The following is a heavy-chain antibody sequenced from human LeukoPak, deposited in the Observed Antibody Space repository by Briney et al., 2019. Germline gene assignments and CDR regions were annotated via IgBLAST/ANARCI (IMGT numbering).Heavy chain of an antibody. CDR1: GFTFSSYS. V-gene: IGHV3-21*01. D-gene: IGHD2-15*01. J-gene: IGHJ4*02. CDR2: ITSSSTYI. CDR3: ARAGGEAATPDYFDY. Sequence: PGGSLRLSCAASGFTFSSYSMNWVRQAPGKGLEWVSSITSSSTYIYADSVKGRFTISRDNAKNSLYLQMNSLRAEDTAVYYCARAGGEAATPDYFDYWGQGTLVTVSS.